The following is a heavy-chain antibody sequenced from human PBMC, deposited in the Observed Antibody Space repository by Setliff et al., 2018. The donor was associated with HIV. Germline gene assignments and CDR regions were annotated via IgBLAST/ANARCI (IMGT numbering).Heavy chain of an antibody. Sequence: SVKVSCKASGFTFSSSVIQWVRQARGQRLEWIGWIVVGSGNTNYAQKFRERVTITRDVSTSTVYMELSSLRSEDTAVYYCAADETTNGWLVQDAFDIWGQGTMVTVSS. V-gene: IGHV1-58*02. J-gene: IGHJ3*02. CDR2: IVVGSGNT. D-gene: IGHD6-19*01. CDR3: AADETTNGWLVQDAFDI. CDR1: GFTFSSSV.